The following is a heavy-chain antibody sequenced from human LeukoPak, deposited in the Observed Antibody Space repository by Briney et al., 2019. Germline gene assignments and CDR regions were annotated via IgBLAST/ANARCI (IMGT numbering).Heavy chain of an antibody. CDR3: ARDSWLVSSGRYAAGRDYYYYGMDV. D-gene: IGHD6-19*01. V-gene: IGHV4-59*01. Sequence: SETLSLTCTVSGGSISSYYWSWIRQPPGKGLEWIGYIYYSGSTNYNPSLKSRVTISVDTSKNQFSLKLSSVTAADTAVYYCARDSWLVSSGRYAAGRDYYYYGMDVWGQGTTVTVSS. J-gene: IGHJ6*02. CDR2: IYYSGST. CDR1: GGSISSYY.